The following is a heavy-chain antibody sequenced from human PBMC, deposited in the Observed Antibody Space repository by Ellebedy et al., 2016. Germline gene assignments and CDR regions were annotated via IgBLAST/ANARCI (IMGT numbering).Heavy chain of an antibody. CDR2: IYYSGST. V-gene: IGHV4-39*01. CDR1: GGSISSSSYY. J-gene: IGHJ4*02. CDR3: ARGGWSTFDY. D-gene: IGHD6-19*01. Sequence: SKTLSLTXTVSGGSISSSSYYWGWIRQPPGKGLEWIGSIYYSGSTYYNPSLKSRVTISVDTSKNQFSLKLSSVTAAETAVYYCARGGWSTFDYWGQGTLVTVSS.